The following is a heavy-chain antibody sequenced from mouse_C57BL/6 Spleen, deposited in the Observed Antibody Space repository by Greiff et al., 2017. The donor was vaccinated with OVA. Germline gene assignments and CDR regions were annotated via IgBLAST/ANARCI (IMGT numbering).Heavy chain of an antibody. J-gene: IGHJ4*01. CDR1: GFSLTSYG. CDR3: ARGGYDYAYAMDY. V-gene: IGHV2-2*01. CDR2: IWSGGST. Sequence: QVQLQQSGPGLVQPSQSLSITCTVSGFSLTSYGVHWVRQSPGKGLEWLGVIWSGGSTDYNAAFISRLSISKDNSKSQVFFKMNSLQADDTAIYYCARGGYDYAYAMDYWGQGTSGTVSS. D-gene: IGHD2-4*01.